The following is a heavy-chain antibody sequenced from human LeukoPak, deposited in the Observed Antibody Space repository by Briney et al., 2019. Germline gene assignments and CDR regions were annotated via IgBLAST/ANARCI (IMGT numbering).Heavy chain of an antibody. CDR3: AAEFDNEQWLDWDY. D-gene: IGHD6-19*01. CDR1: GGSINGYY. CDR2: IHYRGST. V-gene: IGHV4-59*01. J-gene: IGHJ4*02. Sequence: PSETLSLTCTLSGGSINGYYWNWIRQAPGKGLEWIGYIHYRGSTNYNPSLKSQVTISLDTSENQFSLKLSSVTAADTAVYYCAAEFDNEQWLDWDYWGRGTLVTVSA.